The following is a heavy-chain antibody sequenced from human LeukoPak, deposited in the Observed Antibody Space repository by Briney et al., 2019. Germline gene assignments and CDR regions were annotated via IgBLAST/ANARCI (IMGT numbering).Heavy chain of an antibody. CDR3: ARDNEYCTGGTCRLDY. CDR2: INNDGRST. V-gene: IGHV3-74*01. J-gene: IGHJ4*02. D-gene: IGHD2-15*01. CDR1: GFTFRFYW. Sequence: GGSLRLSCAYSGFTFRFYWLHWVRQAPGKGLVWVSRINNDGRSTSYAGSVKGRFTISRDNAKNTLYLQMNSLRAEDTAVYYCARDNEYCTGGTCRLDYWGQGALVTVSS.